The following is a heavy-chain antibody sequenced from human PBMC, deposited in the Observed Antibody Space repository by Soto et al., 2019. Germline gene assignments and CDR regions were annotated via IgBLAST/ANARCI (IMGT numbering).Heavy chain of an antibody. J-gene: IGHJ6*03. Sequence: EVQLLESGGGLVQPGGSLRLSCAASGFTFSSYAMSWVRQAPGKGLEWVSAISGSGGSTYYADSVKGRFTISRDNSKNTLYLQMTSLRAEDTAVYYCAKAAIVVVPAAPYYYYMDVWGKGTTVTVSS. CDR2: ISGSGGST. CDR1: GFTFSSYA. V-gene: IGHV3-23*01. D-gene: IGHD2-2*01. CDR3: AKAAIVVVPAAPYYYYMDV.